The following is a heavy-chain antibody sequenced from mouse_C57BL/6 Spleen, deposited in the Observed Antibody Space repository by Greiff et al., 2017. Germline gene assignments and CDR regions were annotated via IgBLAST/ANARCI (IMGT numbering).Heavy chain of an antibody. Sequence: VMLVESGAELARPGASVKLSCKASGYTFTSYGISWVKQRTGQGLEWIGEIYPRSGNTYYNEKFKGKATLTADKSSSTAYMELRSLTSEDSAVYFCARSNWDDYWGQGTTLTVSS. J-gene: IGHJ2*01. CDR3: ARSNWDDY. V-gene: IGHV1-81*01. CDR1: GYTFTSYG. D-gene: IGHD4-1*01. CDR2: IYPRSGNT.